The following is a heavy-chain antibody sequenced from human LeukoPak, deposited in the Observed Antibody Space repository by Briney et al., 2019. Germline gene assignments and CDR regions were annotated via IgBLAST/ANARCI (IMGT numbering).Heavy chain of an antibody. CDR2: ISWNSGSI. J-gene: IGHJ4*02. CDR1: GFTFDEYA. V-gene: IGHV3-9*01. D-gene: IGHD3-3*01. Sequence: PGGSLRLSCAASGFTFDEYAMHWVRPAPGKGLEGVSGISWNSGSIGYADSVKGRFTIPRDNAKNSLYLQMNSLRAEDTALYYCAKDGDFWSGYVTPYYFDYWGQGTLVTVSS. CDR3: AKDGDFWSGYVTPYYFDY.